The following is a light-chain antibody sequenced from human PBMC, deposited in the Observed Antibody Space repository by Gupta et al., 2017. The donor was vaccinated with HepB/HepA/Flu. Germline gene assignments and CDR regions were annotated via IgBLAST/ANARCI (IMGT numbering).Light chain of an antibody. Sequence: DIVMTQSPESLAVSLGERATINCKSSQSVLYSSNDKNHLAWYQQKPGQPPRLLIYGASARESGVPDRISGSGSGTDFTLTISSLQAEDVAVYYCQQYYNIPHTFGQGTKLEIK. CDR1: QSVLYSSNDKNH. CDR3: QQYYNIPHT. V-gene: IGKV4-1*01. CDR2: GAS. J-gene: IGKJ2*01.